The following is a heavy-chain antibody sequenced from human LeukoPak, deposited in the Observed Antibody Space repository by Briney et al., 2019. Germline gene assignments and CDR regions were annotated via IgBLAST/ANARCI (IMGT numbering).Heavy chain of an antibody. CDR3: ASLVLLWLGESELAAGHVDKDV. D-gene: IGHD3-10*01. CDR2: ITSSSSYT. V-gene: IGHV3-21*01. Sequence: GGSLRLSCAASGFTFSTYNMNWVRQAPGKGLEWVSSITSSSSYTFYADSVKGRFTISRDNAKSSLYLQMNSLRAEDTAIYYCASLVLLWLGESELAAGHVDKDVWGKGTTVTVSS. CDR1: GFTFSTYN. J-gene: IGHJ6*03.